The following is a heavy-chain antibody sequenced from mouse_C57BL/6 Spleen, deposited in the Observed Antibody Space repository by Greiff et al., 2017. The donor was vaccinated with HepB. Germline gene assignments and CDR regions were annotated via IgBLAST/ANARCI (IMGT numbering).Heavy chain of an antibody. J-gene: IGHJ1*03. CDR3: ARDNYYGWYFDV. CDR1: GFTFSDFY. CDR2: SRNKANDYTT. Sequence: EVQVVESGGGLVQSGRSLRLSCATSGFTFSDFYMEWVRQAPGKGLEWIAASRNKANDYTTEYSASVKGRFIVSRDTSQSILYLQMNALRAEDTAIYYCARDNYYGWYFDVWGTGTTVTVSS. D-gene: IGHD1-1*01. V-gene: IGHV7-1*01.